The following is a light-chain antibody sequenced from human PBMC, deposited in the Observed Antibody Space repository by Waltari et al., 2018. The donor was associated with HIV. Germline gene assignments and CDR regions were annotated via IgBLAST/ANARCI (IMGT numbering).Light chain of an antibody. Sequence: QSVLTQPPSVSGAPGQRVTLSCTASDSNLGTHVVHWYQQLPGTAPQLLIYNDNNRPSGVPDRFSASKSGTSASLAISGLQAEDEADYYCQSYDSNLSGSIFGGGTKLTV. CDR2: NDN. CDR3: QSYDSNLSGSI. V-gene: IGLV1-40*01. J-gene: IGLJ2*01. CDR1: DSNLGTHV.